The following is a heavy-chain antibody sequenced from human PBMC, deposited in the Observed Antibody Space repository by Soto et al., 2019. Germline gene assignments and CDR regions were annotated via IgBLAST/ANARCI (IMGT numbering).Heavy chain of an antibody. D-gene: IGHD3-22*01. J-gene: IGHJ4*02. CDR3: ARQIYDSDSGPNFQYYFDS. Sequence: PVESVKISCNGSGYSFAGYWITWVRQMPWKGLEWMGRIDPSDSQTYYSPSFRGHVTISAAKSITTVFLQWSSLRASDTAMYYCARQIYDSDSGPNFQYYFDSWGQGTLVTVSS. CDR1: GYSFAGYW. V-gene: IGHV5-10-1*01. CDR2: IDPSDSQT.